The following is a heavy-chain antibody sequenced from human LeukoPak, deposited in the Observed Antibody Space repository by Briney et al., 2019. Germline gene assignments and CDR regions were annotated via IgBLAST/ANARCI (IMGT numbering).Heavy chain of an antibody. CDR1: GFTFSNYW. Sequence: PGGSLRLSCAASGFTFSNYWMHWVRQAPGKGLVWVSRVNSDGSSTTYADSVKGRFTISRDNAKNTLYLQMNSLRAEDTAVYYCARDQDRYSSSWYDYWGQGTLVTVSS. V-gene: IGHV3-74*01. D-gene: IGHD6-13*01. J-gene: IGHJ4*02. CDR3: ARDQDRYSSSWYDY. CDR2: VNSDGSST.